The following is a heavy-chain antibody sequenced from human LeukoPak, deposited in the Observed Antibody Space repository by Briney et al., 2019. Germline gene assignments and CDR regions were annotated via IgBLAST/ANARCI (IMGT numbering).Heavy chain of an antibody. V-gene: IGHV3-64D*06. Sequence: PGGSLRLSCLASGFTFSNYVMYWVRQAPGKGQEYVSDLSSNGGSTSYAASVRGGFTISRDNSKNTLYLEMSSLRAEDTAVYYCVKLWERSIAAPIDDWGQGTLVTVSS. CDR1: GFTFSNYV. CDR3: VKLWERSIAAPIDD. J-gene: IGHJ4*02. D-gene: IGHD6-6*01. CDR2: LSSNGGST.